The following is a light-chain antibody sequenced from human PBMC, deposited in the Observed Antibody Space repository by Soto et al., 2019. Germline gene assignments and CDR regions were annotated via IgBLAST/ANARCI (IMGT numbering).Light chain of an antibody. CDR3: QQYHSDPIT. J-gene: IGKJ5*01. CDR2: GAS. Sequence: EIVLTQSPATLSLSPGERATLSCKASQNIRTHLAWYLQKPGQPPRLLIFGASNRATGIPARFSGSGSGTDFTLTISSLEPEDCGLYYCQQYHSDPITFGQGTRL. CDR1: QNIRTH. V-gene: IGKV3-11*01.